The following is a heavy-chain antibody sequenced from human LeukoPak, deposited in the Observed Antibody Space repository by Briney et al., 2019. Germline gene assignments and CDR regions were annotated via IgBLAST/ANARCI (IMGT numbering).Heavy chain of an antibody. J-gene: IGHJ3*02. CDR3: AHSDYGDYLSRTKERDAFDI. D-gene: IGHD4-17*01. CDR1: GFSLSTSGVG. V-gene: IGHV2-5*02. Sequence: ESGPTLVKPTQTLTLTCTFSGFSLSTSGVGVGWIRQPPGKALESLALIYWDDDKRYSPSLKSRLTITKDTSKNQVVLTMTNMDPVDTATYYCAHSDYGDYLSRTKERDAFDIWGQGTMVTVSS. CDR2: IYWDDDK.